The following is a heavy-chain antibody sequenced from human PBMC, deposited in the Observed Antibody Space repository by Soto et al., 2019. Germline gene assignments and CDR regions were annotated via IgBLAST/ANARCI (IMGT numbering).Heavy chain of an antibody. CDR2: IYHGGST. Sequence: PSCSIALGSAACGYSMNIGEYWGWLRQPPGKGLEWIGSIYHGGSTYYNPSLNSRVTLSIDMTNNHVSLILNSVTAADTAVYYCARVGPWVPYYYDSSPYTFENWFDLWGQGTLVTVSS. CDR3: ARVGPWVPYYYDSSPYTFENWFDL. V-gene: IGHV4-38-2*01. CDR1: GYSMNIGEY. J-gene: IGHJ5*02. D-gene: IGHD3-22*01.